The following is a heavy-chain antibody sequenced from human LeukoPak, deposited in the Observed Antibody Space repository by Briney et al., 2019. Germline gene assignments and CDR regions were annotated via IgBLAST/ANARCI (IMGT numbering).Heavy chain of an antibody. CDR3: ASEIVVVPAATGAATDY. CDR1: GFTFSSYE. CDR2: ISSSGSTI. V-gene: IGHV3-48*03. J-gene: IGHJ4*02. Sequence: GGSLRLSCAASGFTFSSYEMNWVRQAPGKGLEWVSYISSSGSTIYYADSVKGRFTISRDNAKNSLYLQMNSLRAEDTAVYYCASEIVVVPAATGAATDYWGQGTLVTVSS. D-gene: IGHD2-2*01.